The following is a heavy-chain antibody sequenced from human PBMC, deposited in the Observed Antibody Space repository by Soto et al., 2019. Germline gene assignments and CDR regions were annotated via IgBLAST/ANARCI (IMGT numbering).Heavy chain of an antibody. D-gene: IGHD1-1*01. Sequence: QPGGSLRLSCAASGFTFSSYEMNWVRQAPGKGLEWVSYISSSGSTIYYADSVKGRFTISRDNAKNSLYLQMNSLRAEDTAVYYCARAPYWKNYFDYWGQGTLVTVSP. V-gene: IGHV3-48*03. CDR3: ARAPYWKNYFDY. J-gene: IGHJ4*02. CDR1: GFTFSSYE. CDR2: ISSSGSTI.